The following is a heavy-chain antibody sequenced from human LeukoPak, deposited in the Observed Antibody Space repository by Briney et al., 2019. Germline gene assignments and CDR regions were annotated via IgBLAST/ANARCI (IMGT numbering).Heavy chain of an antibody. J-gene: IGHJ4*02. CDR3: ARDRDDYYGSGRGFDY. Sequence: ASETLSLTCTVSGGSISSGGYYWSWIRQHPGKGLEWIGYIYYSGSTYYNPSLKSRVTISVDTSKNQFSLKLSSVTAADTAVYYCARDRDDYYGSGRGFDYWGQGTLVTVSS. D-gene: IGHD3-10*01. CDR2: IYYSGST. V-gene: IGHV4-31*03. CDR1: GGSISSGGYY.